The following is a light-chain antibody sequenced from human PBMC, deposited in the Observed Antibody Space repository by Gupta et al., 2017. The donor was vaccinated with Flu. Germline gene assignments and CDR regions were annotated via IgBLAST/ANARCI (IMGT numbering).Light chain of an antibody. CDR3: AAWDDSLNGYWV. CDR2: SNN. V-gene: IGLV1-44*01. Sequence: QSVLTQPPSASRPPGQRVTISCSGSSSSIGSNTVNWYQQLPGTAPKLLIYSNNQRPSGVPERFSGSKSGTSASLAISGLQAEDEADYYCAAWDDSLNGYWVFGGGTKLTVL. J-gene: IGLJ3*02. CDR1: SSSIGSNT.